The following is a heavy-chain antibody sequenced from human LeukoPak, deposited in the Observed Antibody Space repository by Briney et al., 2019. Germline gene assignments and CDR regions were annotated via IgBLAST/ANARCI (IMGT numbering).Heavy chain of an antibody. D-gene: IGHD7-27*01. CDR2: INPNSGGT. J-gene: IGHJ4*02. V-gene: IGHV1-2*02. Sequence: GASVKVSCKASGYTFTGDSIHWVRQAPGQGLEWMGWINPNSGGTNSAQKFQGRVTMTRDTSISTAYMELSRLTSDDTAVYYCARGKDWGPYWGQGTLVTVSS. CDR1: GYTFTGDS. CDR3: ARGKDWGPY.